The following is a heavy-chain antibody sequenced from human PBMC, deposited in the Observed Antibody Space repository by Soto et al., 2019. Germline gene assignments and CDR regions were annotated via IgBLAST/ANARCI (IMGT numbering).Heavy chain of an antibody. D-gene: IGHD6-6*01. CDR3: ARRAQGGSSSARYYYHYGMDV. Sequence: PGESLKISCKGSGYSFTSYWISWVRQMPGKGLEWMGRIDPSDSYTNYSPSFQGHVTISADKSISTAYLQWGSLKASDTAMYYCARRAQGGSSSARYYYHYGMDVWGQGTTVTVSS. CDR2: IDPSDSYT. CDR1: GYSFTSYW. V-gene: IGHV5-10-1*01. J-gene: IGHJ6*02.